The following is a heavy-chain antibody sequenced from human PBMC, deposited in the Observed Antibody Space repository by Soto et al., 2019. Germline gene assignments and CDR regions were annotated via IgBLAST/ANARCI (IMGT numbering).Heavy chain of an antibody. D-gene: IGHD6-13*01. CDR3: ARDGIRIAAAGTGNFDY. Sequence: QVQLVESGGGVVQPGRSLRLSCAASGFTFSSYAMHWVRQAPGKGLEWVAVISYDGSNKYYADSVKGRFTISRDNSKNTLYLQMNSLRAEDTAVYYCARDGIRIAAAGTGNFDYWGQGTLVTVSS. CDR1: GFTFSSYA. V-gene: IGHV3-30-3*01. J-gene: IGHJ4*02. CDR2: ISYDGSNK.